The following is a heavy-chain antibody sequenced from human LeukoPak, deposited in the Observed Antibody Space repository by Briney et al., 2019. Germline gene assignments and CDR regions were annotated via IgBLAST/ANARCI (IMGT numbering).Heavy chain of an antibody. CDR1: GYTFTSYA. CDR2: INTNTGNP. D-gene: IGHD4-23*01. Sequence: ASVKVSCKASGYTFTSYAMNWVRQAPGQGLEWMGWINTNTGNPTCAQGFTGRFVFSLDTSVSTAYLQISSLKAEDTAVYYCARDGNANAYYYYYYMDVWGKGTTVTVSS. J-gene: IGHJ6*03. CDR3: ARDGNANAYYYYYYMDV. V-gene: IGHV7-4-1*02.